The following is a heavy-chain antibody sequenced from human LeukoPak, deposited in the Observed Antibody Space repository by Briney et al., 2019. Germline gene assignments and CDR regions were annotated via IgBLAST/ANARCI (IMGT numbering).Heavy chain of an antibody. Sequence: ASVKVSCTASGGTFSSYAISWVRQAPGQGLEWMGGIIPIFGTANYAQKFQGRVTITADESTSTAYMELSSLRSEDTAVYYCARDGGPLGYCSSTSCYNYWFDPWGQGTLVTVSS. CDR2: IIPIFGTA. CDR3: ARDGGPLGYCSSTSCYNYWFDP. CDR1: GGTFSSYA. D-gene: IGHD2-2*02. J-gene: IGHJ5*02. V-gene: IGHV1-69*13.